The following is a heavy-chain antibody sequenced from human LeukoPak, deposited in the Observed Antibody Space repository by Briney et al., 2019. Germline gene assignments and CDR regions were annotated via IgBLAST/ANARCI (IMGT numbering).Heavy chain of an antibody. V-gene: IGHV3-30*18. J-gene: IGHJ6*02. CDR3: AKDRITYYYDSSGSYYYYGMDV. Sequence: PGRSLRLSCAASGFTFSSYGMHWVRQAPGKGLEWVAVISYDGSNKYYADSVKGRFTISRDNSKNTLYPQMNSLRAEDTAVYYCAKDRITYYYDSSGSYYYYGMDVWGQGTTVTVSS. CDR2: ISYDGSNK. CDR1: GFTFSSYG. D-gene: IGHD3-22*01.